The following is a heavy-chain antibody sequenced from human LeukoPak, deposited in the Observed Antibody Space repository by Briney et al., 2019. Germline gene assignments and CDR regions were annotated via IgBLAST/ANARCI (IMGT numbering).Heavy chain of an antibody. V-gene: IGHV3-15*01. CDR3: ARDKFVEGDNGDYYLVGFDY. D-gene: IGHD4-17*01. Sequence: GGSLRLSCAASGFTFSNAWMSWVRQAPGKGLEWVGRIKSKTDGGTTDYAAPVKGRFTISRDDSKNTLYLQMNSLRAEDTAVYYCARDKFVEGDNGDYYLVGFDYWGQGTLATVSS. CDR1: GFTFSNAW. CDR2: IKSKTDGGTT. J-gene: IGHJ4*02.